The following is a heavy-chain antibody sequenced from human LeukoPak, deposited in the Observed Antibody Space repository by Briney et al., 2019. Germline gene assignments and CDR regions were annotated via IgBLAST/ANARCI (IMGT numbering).Heavy chain of an antibody. Sequence: GGSLRLSCAASGFTVSSKYMSWVRQAPGKGLEWVSVIYSGGDTYYADSVKGRFTISRDNSKNMIYLEMSSLKAEDTAVYYCARDHIAAAGTGSDYWGQGTLVTVSS. CDR3: ARDHIAAAGTGSDY. CDR2: IYSGGDT. CDR1: GFTVSSKY. V-gene: IGHV3-66*01. D-gene: IGHD6-13*01. J-gene: IGHJ4*02.